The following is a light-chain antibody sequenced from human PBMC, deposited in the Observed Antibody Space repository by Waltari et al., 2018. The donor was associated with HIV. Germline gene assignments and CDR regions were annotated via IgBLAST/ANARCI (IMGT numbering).Light chain of an antibody. V-gene: IGLV2-11*01. J-gene: IGLJ1*01. Sequence: QSALTQPRSVSGSPGQSVTISCTGTSSDVGGYNYVSWYQQHPGKAPKLMIYDVSSRPSGVPYLFSGSTSGNTASLTISGLQAEDEADYYCCSYAGSYTYVFGTGTKVTVL. CDR1: SSDVGGYNY. CDR3: CSYAGSYTYV. CDR2: DVS.